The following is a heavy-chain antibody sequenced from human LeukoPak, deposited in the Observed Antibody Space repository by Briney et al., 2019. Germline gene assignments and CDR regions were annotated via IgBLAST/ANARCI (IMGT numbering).Heavy chain of an antibody. Sequence: PSETLSLTCTVSGGSISSYYWSWIRQPPGKGLEWIGYIYYSGSTNYNPSLKSRVTISVDTSKNQFSLKLSSVTAADTAVYYCARSTAAGTDFDYRGQGTLVTVSS. J-gene: IGHJ4*02. CDR1: GGSISSYY. D-gene: IGHD6-13*01. CDR2: IYYSGST. CDR3: ARSTAAGTDFDY. V-gene: IGHV4-59*08.